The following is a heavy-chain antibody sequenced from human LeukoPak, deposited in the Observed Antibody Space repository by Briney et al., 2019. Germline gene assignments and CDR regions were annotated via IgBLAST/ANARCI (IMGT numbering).Heavy chain of an antibody. D-gene: IGHD1-26*01. CDR2: IYHSGST. CDR3: ARADTTLDAFDI. V-gene: IGHV4-59*12. CDR1: GGSISSYY. Sequence: SETLSLTCTVSGGSISSYYWSWIRQPPGKGLEWIGYIYHSGSTYYNPSLKSRVTISVDRSKNQFSLKLSSVTAADTAVYYCARADTTLDAFDIWGQGTMVTVSS. J-gene: IGHJ3*02.